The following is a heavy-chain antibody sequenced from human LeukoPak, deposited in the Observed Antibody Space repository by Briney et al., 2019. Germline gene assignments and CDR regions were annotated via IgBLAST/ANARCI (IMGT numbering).Heavy chain of an antibody. CDR3: ARDASFIAAASSGMDV. CDR1: GYTFTSYY. D-gene: IGHD6-13*01. J-gene: IGHJ6*02. Sequence: ASVKVSCKASGYTFTSYYMHWVRQAPGQGLEWMGIINPSGGSTSYAQKFQGRVTMTRDTSTSTVYMELSSLRSEDTAVYYCARDASFIAAASSGMDVWGQGTTVTVSS. CDR2: INPSGGST. V-gene: IGHV1-46*01.